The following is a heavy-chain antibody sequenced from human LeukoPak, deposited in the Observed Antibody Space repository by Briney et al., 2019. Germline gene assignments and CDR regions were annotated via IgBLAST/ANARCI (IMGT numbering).Heavy chain of an antibody. Sequence: GGSLRLSCAASGFTFSAFAMNWVRQAPGKGLEWVSFISRSDGTAYYADSVKGRFTISRDNSKNTLYLQMNSLRAEDTAQYFCARDDYGDWPPLLDHWGQGTLVTVSS. J-gene: IGHJ4*02. V-gene: IGHV3-23*01. CDR3: ARDDYGDWPPLLDH. CDR1: GFTFSAFA. CDR2: ISRSDGTA. D-gene: IGHD4-17*01.